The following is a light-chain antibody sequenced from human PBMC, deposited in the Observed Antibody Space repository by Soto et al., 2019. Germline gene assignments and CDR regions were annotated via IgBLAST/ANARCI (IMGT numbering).Light chain of an antibody. Sequence: QSVLTQPASVSGSPGQSITISCTGSSNDIGGYKYVSWYQQYPGKAPKLIIFEVSNRPSGVSNRFSGSKSGNTASLTIAGLQAEDEADYHCSSYTTGSTLYVFGGGTKLTVL. CDR3: SSYTTGSTLYV. CDR2: EVS. V-gene: IGLV2-14*01. J-gene: IGLJ1*01. CDR1: SNDIGGYKY.